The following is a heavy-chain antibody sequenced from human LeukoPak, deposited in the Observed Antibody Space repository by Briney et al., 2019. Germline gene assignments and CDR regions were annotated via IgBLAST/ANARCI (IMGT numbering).Heavy chain of an antibody. D-gene: IGHD3-22*01. CDR3: ARGVENYYDSSGYWY. J-gene: IGHJ4*02. CDR1: GYTFTSYD. Sequence: GASVKVSCKASGYTFTSYDINWVRQATGQGLEWMGWINPNSGNTGYAQKFQGRVTMTRNTSISTAYMELSSLRSEDTAVYYCARGVENYYDSSGYWYWGQGTLVTVSS. V-gene: IGHV1-8*01. CDR2: INPNSGNT.